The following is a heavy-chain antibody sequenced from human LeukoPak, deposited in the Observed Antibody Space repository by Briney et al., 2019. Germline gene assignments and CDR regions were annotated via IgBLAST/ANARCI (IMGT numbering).Heavy chain of an antibody. Sequence: PGGSLRLSCAASGFTLSSYWIHWVRHAPGEGLVWVSRINPDGSRTDYADSVKGRFTISRDNTKNTVDLQMNSLRAEDTAVYYCAREGSGYVYDYWGQGTLVTVSS. J-gene: IGHJ4*02. D-gene: IGHD5-12*01. CDR3: AREGSGYVYDY. CDR1: GFTLSSYW. V-gene: IGHV3-74*01. CDR2: INPDGSRT.